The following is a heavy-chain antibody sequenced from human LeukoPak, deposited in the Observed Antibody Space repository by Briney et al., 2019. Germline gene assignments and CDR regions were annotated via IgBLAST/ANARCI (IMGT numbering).Heavy chain of an antibody. CDR2: IYYSGST. D-gene: IGHD7-27*01. Sequence: SETLSLTCTVSGGSISSSSYYWGWIRQPPGKGLEWIGSIYYSGSTNYNPSLKSRVTISVDKSKNQFSLKLSSVTAADTAVYYCARGGGLGIDYWGQGTLVTVSS. CDR1: GGSISSSSYY. J-gene: IGHJ4*02. V-gene: IGHV4-39*07. CDR3: ARGGGLGIDY.